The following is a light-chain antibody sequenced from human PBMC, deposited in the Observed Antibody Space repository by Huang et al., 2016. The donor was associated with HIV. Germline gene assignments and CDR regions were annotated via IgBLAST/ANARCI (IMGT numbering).Light chain of an antibody. CDR1: QSVRSW. Sequence: DIQMTQSPSTLSASVGDRVTIISRASQSVRSWLACYQQQPGKAPKLLIYQASTLQNGVPSRFIGSGSGTEFTLTISSLQPDDFATYYCQQYSSYIQWTFGQGTKVEI. CDR2: QAS. V-gene: IGKV1-5*03. CDR3: QQYSSYIQWT. J-gene: IGKJ1*01.